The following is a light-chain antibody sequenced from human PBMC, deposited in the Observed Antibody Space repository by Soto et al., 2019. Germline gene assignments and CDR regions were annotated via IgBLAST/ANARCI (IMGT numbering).Light chain of an antibody. CDR3: SSYTSSSTLGV. Sequence: ALAQPASVSGSPGQSITISCTGTSSDVGGYNYVSWYQQHPGKAPKLMIYEVSNWPSGVSNRFSGSKSGNTASLTISGLQAEDEADYYCSSYTSSSTLGVFGTGTKVTVL. CDR1: SSDVGGYNY. CDR2: EVS. J-gene: IGLJ1*01. V-gene: IGLV2-14*01.